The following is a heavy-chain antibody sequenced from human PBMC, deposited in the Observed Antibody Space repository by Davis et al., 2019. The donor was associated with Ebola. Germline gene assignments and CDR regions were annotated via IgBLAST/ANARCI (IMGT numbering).Heavy chain of an antibody. CDR2: ISGDESTT. J-gene: IGHJ4*02. Sequence: GESLKISCAASGFSFSNYRMHWVRQAPGKGLAWVSRISGDESTTDYADSVKGRFTISRDNSKNTLYLQMNSLRAEDTAVYYCARDQDIVLVPAALDYWGQGTLVTVSS. CDR1: GFSFSNYR. D-gene: IGHD2-2*01. V-gene: IGHV3-74*01. CDR3: ARDQDIVLVPAALDY.